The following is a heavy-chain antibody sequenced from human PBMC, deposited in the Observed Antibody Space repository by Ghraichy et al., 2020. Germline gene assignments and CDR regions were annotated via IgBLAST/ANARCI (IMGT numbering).Heavy chain of an antibody. D-gene: IGHD1-7*01. V-gene: IGHV1-18*01. CDR2: IRGDNGNT. CDR3: ARDWNYEFDY. Sequence: ASVKVSCKASGYTFTRYGISWVRQAPGQGLEWMGWIRGDNGNTNYAQKFQGRVTMTTDTSTSTAYMELRSLKSDDTAVYYRARDWNYEFDYWGQGTLVTVPS. CDR1: GYTFTRYG. J-gene: IGHJ4*02.